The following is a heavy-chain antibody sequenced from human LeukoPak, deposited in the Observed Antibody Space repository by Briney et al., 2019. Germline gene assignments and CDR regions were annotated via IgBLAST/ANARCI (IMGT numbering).Heavy chain of an antibody. J-gene: IGHJ5*02. CDR1: GGSISSSSYY. V-gene: IGHV4-39*07. CDR2: IYYSGST. CDR3: ASMGSSSKNWFDP. D-gene: IGHD6-6*01. Sequence: SETLSLTCTVSGGSISSSSYYRGWIRQPPGKGLEWIGSIYYSGSTYYNPSLKSRVTISVDTSKNQFSLKLSSVTAADTAVYYCASMGSSSKNWFDPWGQGTLVTVSS.